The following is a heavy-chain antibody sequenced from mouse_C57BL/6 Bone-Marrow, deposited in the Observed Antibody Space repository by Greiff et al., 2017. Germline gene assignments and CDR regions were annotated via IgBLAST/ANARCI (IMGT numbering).Heavy chain of an antibody. V-gene: IGHV1-64*01. CDR1: GYTFTSYW. CDR2: IHPNSGST. CDR3: ARSGITDY. D-gene: IGHD1-1*01. Sequence: QVHVKQSGAELARPGASVKLSCKASGYTFTSYWMHWVKQRPGQGLEWIGMIHPNSGSTNYNEKFKSKATLTVDKSSSTAYMQLSSLTSEDSAVYYCARSGITDYWGQGTTLTVSS. J-gene: IGHJ2*01.